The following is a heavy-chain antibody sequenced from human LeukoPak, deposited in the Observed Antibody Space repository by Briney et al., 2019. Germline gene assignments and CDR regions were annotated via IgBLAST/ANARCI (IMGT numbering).Heavy chain of an antibody. D-gene: IGHD5-18*01. J-gene: IGHJ5*02. CDR3: VREFKRWKQLWLASGFDP. CDR2: INTNTGNP. Sequence: ASVKVSCKASGYTFTSHAVNWVRQAPGQGLEWMGWINTNTGNPTYAQGFTGRFVFSLDTSVSTAYLQISSLKAEDTAVYYCVREFKRWKQLWLASGFDPWGQGTLVTVSS. V-gene: IGHV7-4-1*02. CDR1: GYTFTSHA.